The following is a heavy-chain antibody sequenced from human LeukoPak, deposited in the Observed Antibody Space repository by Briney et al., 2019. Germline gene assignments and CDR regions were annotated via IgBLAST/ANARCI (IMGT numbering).Heavy chain of an antibody. V-gene: IGHV4-39*01. CDR2: IYYNGGA. CDR3: ARLSGTHYEAIDY. CDR1: GGSTTSGSYY. D-gene: IGHD1-14*01. J-gene: IGHJ4*02. Sequence: PSETLSLTCTVSGGSTTSGSYYWGWIRQPPGKGLEWIGSIYYNGGAYYNPSLKSRVTISVDTSKNQFSLKLSSVTAADMAVYYCARLSGTHYEAIDYWGQGTLVTVSS.